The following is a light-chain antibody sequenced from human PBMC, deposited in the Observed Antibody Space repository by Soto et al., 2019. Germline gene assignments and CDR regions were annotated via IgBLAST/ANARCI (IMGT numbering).Light chain of an antibody. J-gene: IGKJ5*01. CDR3: QQTTDFPIT. CDR2: AAS. V-gene: IGKV1-12*01. CDR1: QDISDS. Sequence: DIQMTQSPSSVSASVGDRVTITCRASQDISDSLAWYQQKPGTAPKLLIYAASTLQSGVPPRFSGSGSGTDFTLASSSLQPEDFATYYCQQTTDFPITFGQGTRLVI.